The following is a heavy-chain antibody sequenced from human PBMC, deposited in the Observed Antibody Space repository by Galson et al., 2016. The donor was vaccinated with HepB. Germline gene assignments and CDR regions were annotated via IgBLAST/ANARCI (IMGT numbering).Heavy chain of an antibody. D-gene: IGHD3-22*01. CDR3: ARHDDNSGYSYVHFDY. CDR1: GYIFTNYW. J-gene: IGHJ4*02. Sequence: QSGAEVKKPGESLRISCKGSGYIFTNYWISWVRQMPGKGLEWMGRIDPSDSYINYGPSFQGHVTFSTDNSITTAYLQWSSLRASDTAMYYCARHDDNSGYSYVHFDYWGQGTLVTVSS. CDR2: IDPSDSYI. V-gene: IGHV5-10-1*01.